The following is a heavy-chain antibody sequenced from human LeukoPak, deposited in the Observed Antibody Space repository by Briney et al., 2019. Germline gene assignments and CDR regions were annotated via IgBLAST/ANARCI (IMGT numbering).Heavy chain of an antibody. CDR3: TKDFYDFWSGYTTY. D-gene: IGHD3-3*01. J-gene: IGHJ4*02. CDR2: ISKDESQK. Sequence: GGSLRLSCVGSGFAFSDFGLHWVRQAPGKGLEWVTLISKDESQKYYVGSVKGRFTISRDNSKNTLYLQMNSLRAEDTAVYYCTKDFYDFWSGYTTYWGQGTLVTVSS. V-gene: IGHV3-30*18. CDR1: GFAFSDFG.